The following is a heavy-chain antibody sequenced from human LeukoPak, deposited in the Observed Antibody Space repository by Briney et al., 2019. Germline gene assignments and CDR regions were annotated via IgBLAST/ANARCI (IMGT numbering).Heavy chain of an antibody. J-gene: IGHJ6*02. Sequence: GSLRLSCAASGFTFSSYGMHWVRQAPGKGLEWVAVIWYDGSNKYYADSVKGRFTISRDNPKNTLYLQMNSLRAEDTAVYYCARDPVSSGWYPSHYYYGMDVWGQGTTVTVSS. CDR3: ARDPVSSGWYPSHYYYGMDV. D-gene: IGHD6-19*01. CDR2: IWYDGSNK. CDR1: GFTFSSYG. V-gene: IGHV3-33*01.